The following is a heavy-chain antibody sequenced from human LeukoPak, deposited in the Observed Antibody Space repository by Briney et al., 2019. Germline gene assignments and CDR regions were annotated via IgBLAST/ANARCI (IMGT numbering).Heavy chain of an antibody. Sequence: SETLSLTRAVYGGSFSGYYWSWIRQPPGKGLEWIGEINHSGSTNYNPSLKSRVTISVDTSKNQFSLKLSSVTAADTAVYYCARGVGCSGGSCYPLYNWGQGTLVTVSS. D-gene: IGHD2-15*01. V-gene: IGHV4-34*01. CDR2: INHSGST. CDR3: ARGVGCSGGSCYPLYN. J-gene: IGHJ4*02. CDR1: GGSFSGYY.